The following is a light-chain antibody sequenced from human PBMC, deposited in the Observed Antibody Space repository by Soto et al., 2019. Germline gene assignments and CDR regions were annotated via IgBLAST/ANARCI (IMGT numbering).Light chain of an antibody. Sequence: DVVLTQSPLALPVSLGQPASLSCRSSQGLVDTDGDTHGTWFQQRPGQPPRRLMCRVSKRESGVPDTSSGRGAGTDFTLKISRVEAEDAGIYYCMQGAHWPWTGGQGTKVDTK. CDR3: MQGAHWPWT. CDR1: QGLVDTDGDTH. J-gene: IGKJ1*01. CDR2: RVS. V-gene: IGKV2-30*01.